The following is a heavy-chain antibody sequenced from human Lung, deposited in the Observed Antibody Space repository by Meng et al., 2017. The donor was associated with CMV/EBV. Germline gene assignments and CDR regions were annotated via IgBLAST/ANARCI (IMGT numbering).Heavy chain of an antibody. J-gene: IGHJ4*02. Sequence: KASGCPCIAYRIHWMRQAPGQGLEWMGWISPYNGDTIYARDFQGWVTMTRDTSNRTLYMEVSRLRFDDTAVYYCARAIVKNGKRHFDYWGQGTLVTVSS. CDR2: ISPYNGDT. CDR3: ARAIVKNGKRHFDY. CDR1: GCPCIAYR. V-gene: IGHV1-2*04. D-gene: IGHD1-1*01.